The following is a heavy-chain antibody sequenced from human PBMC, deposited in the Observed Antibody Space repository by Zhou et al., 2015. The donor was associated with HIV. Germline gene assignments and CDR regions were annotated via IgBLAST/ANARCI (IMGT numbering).Heavy chain of an antibody. CDR3: ARDNDVSSYYSIFDY. CDR2: IKADESEK. V-gene: IGHV3-7*01. D-gene: IGHD3-22*01. CDR1: GFTFSSSW. Sequence: EVQLVESGGGVIQPGGSLRISCVASGFTFSSSWMSWVRQAPGKGLEWVANIKADESEKYYVDSVKGRFTISRDNAKNTVYLQMNSLRDEDSAVYYCARDNDVSSYYSIFDYWGQGTLVTVSS. J-gene: IGHJ4*02.